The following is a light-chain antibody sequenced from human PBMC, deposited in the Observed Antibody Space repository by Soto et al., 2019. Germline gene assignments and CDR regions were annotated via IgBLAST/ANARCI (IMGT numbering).Light chain of an antibody. Sequence: DIQITQSXXSLXXXXXXXVTXTXXESQSISSYLNWYQQKPGKAPKLLIYAASSLQSGVPSRFSGSGSGTDFTLTISSLQPEDFATYYCQQSYSTPSITFGQGTKVDI. CDR3: QQSYSTPSIT. CDR1: QSISSY. J-gene: IGKJ1*01. CDR2: AAS. V-gene: IGKV1-39*01.